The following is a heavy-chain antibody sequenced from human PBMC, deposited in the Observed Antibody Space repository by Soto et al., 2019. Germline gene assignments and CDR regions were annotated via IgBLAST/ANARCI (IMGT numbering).Heavy chain of an antibody. CDR3: AREKLLWFGEEEGMDV. J-gene: IGHJ6*02. V-gene: IGHV4-4*07. CDR2: IYTSGST. CDR1: GGSISSYY. D-gene: IGHD3-10*01. Sequence: QVQLQESGPGLVKPSETLSLTCTVSGGSISSYYWSWIRQPAGKGLEGIGRIYTSGSTNYNPSLKSRVTMSVDTSKNQFSLKLSSVTAADTAVYYCAREKLLWFGEEEGMDVWGQGTTVTVSS.